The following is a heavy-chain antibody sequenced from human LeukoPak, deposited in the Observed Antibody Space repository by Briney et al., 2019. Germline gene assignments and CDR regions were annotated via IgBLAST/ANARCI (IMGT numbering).Heavy chain of an antibody. CDR3: ATVQLERGYFDY. CDR1: GYTFTDYY. D-gene: IGHD1-1*01. J-gene: IGHJ4*02. CDR2: VDPEDGET. Sequence: ASVNISCKVSGYTFTDYYMHWVQQAPGKGLEWMGLVDPEDGETIYAEKFQGRVTITADTSTDTAYMELSSLRSEDTAVYYCATVQLERGYFDYWGQGTLVTVSS. V-gene: IGHV1-69-2*01.